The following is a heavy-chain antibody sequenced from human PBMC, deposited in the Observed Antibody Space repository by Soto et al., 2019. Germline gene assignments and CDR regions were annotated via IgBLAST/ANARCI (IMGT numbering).Heavy chain of an antibody. V-gene: IGHV4-4*02. Sequence: QVQLQESGPGLVKPSGTLSLTCAVSGVSISSHYWWTWVRQPPGKGLEWIGESHQSWYTNYNSSLESRVSISEAKYKNQFSLKLSSVTVADTAVYYCATRDTRRFYWGKGILVTVSS. J-gene: IGHJ4*02. CDR2: SHQSWYT. CDR3: ATRDTRRFY. D-gene: IGHD5-18*01. CDR1: GVSISSHYW.